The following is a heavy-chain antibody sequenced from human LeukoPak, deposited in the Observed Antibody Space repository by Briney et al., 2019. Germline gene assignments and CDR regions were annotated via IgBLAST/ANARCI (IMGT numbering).Heavy chain of an antibody. CDR2: IYHGGST. J-gene: IGHJ5*02. D-gene: IGHD6-13*01. V-gene: IGHV4-38-2*02. CDR3: ARPVFSVAAAGTYNWFDP. Sequence: PSETLSLTCTVSGYSISSGYYWGWIRQPPGKGLEWIGSIYHGGSTYYNPSLKSRVTISVDTSKNQFSLKLSSVTAADTAVYYCARPVFSVAAAGTYNWFDPWGQGTLVTVSS. CDR1: GYSISSGYY.